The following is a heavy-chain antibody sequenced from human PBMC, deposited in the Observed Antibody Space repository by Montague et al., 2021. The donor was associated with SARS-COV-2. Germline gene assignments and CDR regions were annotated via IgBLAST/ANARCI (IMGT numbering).Heavy chain of an antibody. CDR1: GGSFSDYK. J-gene: IGHJ4*02. CDR3: TRGAPGY. Sequence: SETLSLTCAVYGGSFSDYKWTWIRQSPGKGLEWLGQIRHSGSANYNPSLKSRVTISVDTAKNQFSLKLISVNVSDTPVYYWTRGAPGYWDQGTLVTVSS. CDR2: IRHSGSA. V-gene: IGHV4-34*01.